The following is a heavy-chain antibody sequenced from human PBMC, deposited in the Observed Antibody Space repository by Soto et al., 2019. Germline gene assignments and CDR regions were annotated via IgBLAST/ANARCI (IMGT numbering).Heavy chain of an antibody. Sequence: QVQLVQSGAEVKKPGASVKVSCKASGYTFTSYGISWVRQAPGQGLEWMGWISAYNGNTNYAQKLQDRVTMTTDTXTXXAYMELRSLRSDDTAVYYCARDTQGTTVTTRYFDLWGRGTLVTVSS. CDR2: ISAYNGNT. CDR1: GYTFTSYG. D-gene: IGHD4-17*01. CDR3: ARDTQGTTVTTRYFDL. V-gene: IGHV1-18*01. J-gene: IGHJ2*01.